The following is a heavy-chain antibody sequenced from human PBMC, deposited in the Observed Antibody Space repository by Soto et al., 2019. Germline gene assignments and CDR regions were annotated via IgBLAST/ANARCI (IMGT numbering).Heavy chain of an antibody. J-gene: IGHJ4*02. CDR3: ATDNILVVRGXXVSQPSVDY. CDR1: GFTFSNAW. V-gene: IGHV3-15*07. D-gene: IGHD3-10*01. Sequence: EVQLVESGGGLVKPGGSLRLSCAASGFTFSNAWMNXVRQAPGKGLEWVGRIKSKTDGGTTDYAAPVKGRFTISRDDSKNTLYLQMNSLKTEDTAVYYCATDNILVVRGXXVSQPSVDYWGQGTLVTVSS. CDR2: IKSKTDGGTT.